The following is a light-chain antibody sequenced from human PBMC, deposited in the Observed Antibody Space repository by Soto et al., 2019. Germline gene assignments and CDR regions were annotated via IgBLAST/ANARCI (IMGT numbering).Light chain of an antibody. CDR3: QQYNSYSWT. V-gene: IGKV1-5*03. Sequence: DIPMTQSPATLSASIGDRVTIHCRASQSISNWLAWYQQKPGKAPNLLICKASSLQSGVPSRFSGSGSGTEFTLTISSLQPDDFATYYCQQYNSYSWTFGQGTIVDI. CDR2: KAS. CDR1: QSISNW. J-gene: IGKJ1*01.